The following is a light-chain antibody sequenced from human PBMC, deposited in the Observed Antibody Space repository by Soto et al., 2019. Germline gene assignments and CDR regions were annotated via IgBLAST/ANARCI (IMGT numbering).Light chain of an antibody. V-gene: IGKV1-9*01. CDR3: QQLDSYPRT. J-gene: IGKJ3*01. Sequence: IQLTQSPSSLSASVGDRVTITCRASQGISSYLAWYQQKPGKAPKLLIFAASTLQSGVPSRFSGSGSGTDFTLNISSLQPEDFATYYCQQLDSYPRTFGPGTKVDI. CDR2: AAS. CDR1: QGISSY.